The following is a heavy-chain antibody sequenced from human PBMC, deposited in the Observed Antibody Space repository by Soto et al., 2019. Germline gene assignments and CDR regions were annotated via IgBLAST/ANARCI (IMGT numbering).Heavy chain of an antibody. CDR2: IWYDGSNK. CDR3: ARGCSGGSCYPDWDYYYYGMDV. V-gene: IGHV3-33*01. CDR1: VFTFISYG. Sequence: PGWSLRLSCASSVFTFISYGMHWVRQAPGKGLEWVAVIWYDGSNKYYADSVKGRFTISRDNSKNTLYLQMNSLRAEDTAVYYCARGCSGGSCYPDWDYYYYGMDVWGQGTTVTVSS. J-gene: IGHJ6*02. D-gene: IGHD2-15*01.